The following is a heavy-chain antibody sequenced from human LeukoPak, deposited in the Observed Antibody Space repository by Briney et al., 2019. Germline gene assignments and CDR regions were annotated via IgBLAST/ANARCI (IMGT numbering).Heavy chain of an antibody. CDR3: ARYCSSTSCSEDFYYMDV. CDR2: ISFSSSYI. Sequence: GGSLRLSCSASGFTFSGYSMNWVRQAPGKGLEWVSSISFSSSYIYYADSVKGRFSISRDNAKNSLYLQMSSLRAEDTAVYYCARYCSSTSCSEDFYYMDVWGKGSTVTVSS. CDR1: GFTFSGYS. J-gene: IGHJ6*03. V-gene: IGHV3-21*01. D-gene: IGHD2-2*01.